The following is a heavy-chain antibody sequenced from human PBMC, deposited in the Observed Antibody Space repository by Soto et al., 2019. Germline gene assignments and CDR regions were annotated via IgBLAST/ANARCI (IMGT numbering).Heavy chain of an antibody. CDR2: IIPIFGTA. Sequence: QVQLVQSGAEVKKPGSSVKVSCKASGGTFSSYAISWVRQAPGHGLEWMGGIIPIFGTANYAQKFQGRVTITADESTSTAYMELSSLRSEDTAVYYCANIRGVVPAAMGWFDPWGQGTLVTVSS. CDR1: GGTFSSYA. V-gene: IGHV1-69*01. CDR3: ANIRGVVPAAMGWFDP. J-gene: IGHJ5*02. D-gene: IGHD2-2*01.